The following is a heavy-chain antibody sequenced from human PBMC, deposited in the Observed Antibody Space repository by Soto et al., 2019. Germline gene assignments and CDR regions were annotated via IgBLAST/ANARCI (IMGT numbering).Heavy chain of an antibody. J-gene: IGHJ6*02. Sequence: QVQLVESGGGVVQPGRSLRLSCAASGFTFSSYGMHWVRQAPGKGLEWVAVISYDGSNKYYADSVKDRFTISRDNSKNTLYLQMNSLRAEDTAVYYCATVGDTYNYGMDVWGQGTTVTVSS. CDR2: ISYDGSNK. V-gene: IGHV3-30*03. CDR1: GFTFSSYG. D-gene: IGHD3-16*01. CDR3: ATVGDTYNYGMDV.